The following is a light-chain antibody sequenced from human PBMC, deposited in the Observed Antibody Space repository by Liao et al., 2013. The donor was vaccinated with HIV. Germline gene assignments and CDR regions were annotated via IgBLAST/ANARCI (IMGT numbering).Light chain of an antibody. V-gene: IGLV3-21*01. CDR3: QAWDTNTAAYV. CDR2: QDN. J-gene: IGLJ1*01. Sequence: SYVLTQPPSVSVAPGKTARITCGGNNIGSKSVHWYQQKPGQAPVLVIYQDNQRPSGIPERFSGSNSGNTATLTISETQAMDEADYYCQAWDTNTAAYVFGTGTKVTVL. CDR1: NIGSKS.